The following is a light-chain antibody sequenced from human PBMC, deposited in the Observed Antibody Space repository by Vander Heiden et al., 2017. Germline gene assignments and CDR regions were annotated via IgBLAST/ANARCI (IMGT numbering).Light chain of an antibody. Sequence: QSVLTQPPSASGTPGQRVPISCSGSSSNIGSNYVYWYQQLPGTAPKLLIYRNNQRPSGVPDRFSGSKSGTSASLAISGLRSEDEADYYCAAWDDSLSGPWVFGGGTKLTVL. CDR2: RNN. CDR1: SSNIGSNY. CDR3: AAWDDSLSGPWV. J-gene: IGLJ3*02. V-gene: IGLV1-47*01.